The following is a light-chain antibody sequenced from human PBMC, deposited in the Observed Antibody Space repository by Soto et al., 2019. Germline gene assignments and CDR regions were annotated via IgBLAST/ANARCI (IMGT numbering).Light chain of an antibody. CDR1: SSNIGNNY. J-gene: IGLJ2*01. CDR3: GTWVSSLSAGVV. V-gene: IGLV1-51*01. Sequence: QSVLTQPPSVSAAPGQKVTISCSGSSSNIGNNYVSWYQQLPGTAPKLLIYDNNKRPSGIPDRFSGSKSGTSATLGITGLQTGDEADYYCGTWVSSLSAGVVFGGGTQLTVL. CDR2: DNN.